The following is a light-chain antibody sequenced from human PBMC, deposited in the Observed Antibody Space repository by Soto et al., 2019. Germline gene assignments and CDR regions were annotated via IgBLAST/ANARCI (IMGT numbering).Light chain of an antibody. J-gene: IGKJ4*01. V-gene: IGKV1-39*01. CDR1: QSISTY. Sequence: DIQMTQSPSSLSASVGDRVTITCRASQSISTYLNWYQQKPGKAPNLLIYAASSLQSGVPSRFSASGSGTYVTLTISSLQPEDFATYYCQQSYITPPLTFGGGTKVEIK. CDR3: QQSYITPPLT. CDR2: AAS.